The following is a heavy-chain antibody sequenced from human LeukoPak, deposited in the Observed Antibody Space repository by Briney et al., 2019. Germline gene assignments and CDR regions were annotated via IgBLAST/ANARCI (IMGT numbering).Heavy chain of an antibody. Sequence: GGTLRLSCAASGFTFSSYAMNWVRQAPGKGLEWVSAISGSGSTTYYADSVKGRFTISRDNSKNTLFLQMNSLTAEDTAIYSCARPRLEYCSGGSCFDAFDIWGQGTMVTVSS. CDR1: GFTFSSYA. CDR3: ARPRLEYCSGGSCFDAFDI. CDR2: ISGSGSTT. J-gene: IGHJ3*02. V-gene: IGHV3-23*01. D-gene: IGHD2-15*01.